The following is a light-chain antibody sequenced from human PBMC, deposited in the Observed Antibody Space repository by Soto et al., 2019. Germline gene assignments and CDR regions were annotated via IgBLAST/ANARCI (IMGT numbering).Light chain of an antibody. CDR2: DDS. CDR3: QKYDSYPLT. CDR1: RSISNW. J-gene: IGKJ4*01. Sequence: DIQMTQSPSTLSSSLGDSVTITCRASRSISNWLAWYQQRTGIAPKLLIFDDSILQSGVPSRFSGSGSGTELNLTISRLQPDDFATYFCQKYDSYPLTCGGGTKVDIK. V-gene: IGKV1-5*01.